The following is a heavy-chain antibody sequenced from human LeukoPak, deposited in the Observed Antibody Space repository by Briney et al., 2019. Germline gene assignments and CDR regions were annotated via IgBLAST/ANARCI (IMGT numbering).Heavy chain of an antibody. D-gene: IGHD3-22*01. CDR1: GFTVSSNY. Sequence: PGGSLRLSCAASGFTVSSNYMSWVRQAPGKGLEWVSVIYSGGSTYYADSVKDRFTISRDNSKNTLYLQMNSLRAEDTAVYYCARGEDYDSLPPQYYFDYWGQGTLVTVSS. CDR3: ARGEDYDSLPPQYYFDY. CDR2: IYSGGST. J-gene: IGHJ4*02. V-gene: IGHV3-53*01.